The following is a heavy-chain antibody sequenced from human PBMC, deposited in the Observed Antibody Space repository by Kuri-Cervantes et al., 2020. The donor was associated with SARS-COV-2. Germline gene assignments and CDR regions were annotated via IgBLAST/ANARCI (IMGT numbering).Heavy chain of an antibody. CDR1: GDSFTSSG. V-gene: IGHV1-18*01. D-gene: IGHD3-16*01. Sequence: ASVKVSCKASGDSFTSSGLCWLRQAPGQGLEWMGWISVANGNTNYAQKFQGRVTMTTDTSTSTAYMELRSLRSDDTAVYYCARDRGSLYYLGYWGQGTLVTVSS. CDR3: ARDRGSLYYLGY. CDR2: ISVANGNT. J-gene: IGHJ4*02.